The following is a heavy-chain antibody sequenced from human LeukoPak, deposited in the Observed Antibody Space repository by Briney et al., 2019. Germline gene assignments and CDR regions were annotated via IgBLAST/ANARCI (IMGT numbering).Heavy chain of an antibody. J-gene: IGHJ4*02. D-gene: IGHD4-17*01. V-gene: IGHV3-23*01. CDR3: ARDYADYVGYFFFDY. CDR2: ISGGGETT. Sequence: GGSLRLSCAASGFTFNNYAMNWVRQAPGKGLEWVSSISGGGETTYYADSAKGRFTISRDNYQNTLYLQMNSLRAEDTAVYYYARDYADYVGYFFFDYWGQGTLVTVSS. CDR1: GFTFNNYA.